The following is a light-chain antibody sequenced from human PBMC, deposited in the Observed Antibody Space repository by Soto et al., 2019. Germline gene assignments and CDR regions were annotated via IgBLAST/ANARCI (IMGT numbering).Light chain of an antibody. J-gene: IGKJ4*01. CDR1: QSVSNY. CDR3: QQRSYWLT. V-gene: IGKV3-11*01. Sequence: EIVLTQSPATLSLSPGERATLSCRANQSVSNYLAWYQQKPGQAPRLLIYDTSNRATGIPARFSGSGSGTDFTLTSSSLEPEDFAVYYCQQRSYWLTFGGGTKVEIK. CDR2: DTS.